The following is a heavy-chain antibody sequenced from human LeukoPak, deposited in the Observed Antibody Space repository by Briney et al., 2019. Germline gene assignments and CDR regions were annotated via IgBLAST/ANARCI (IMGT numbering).Heavy chain of an antibody. CDR1: GFTVSSNY. CDR3: AKDPMTSVTTTAY. V-gene: IGHV3-53*01. J-gene: IGHJ4*02. D-gene: IGHD4-17*01. Sequence: GGSLRLSCAASGFTVSSNYMSWVRQAPGKGLEWVSVIYSGGSTYYADSVKGRFTISRDNSKNTLYLQMNSLRAEDTAVCYCAKDPMTSVTTTAYWGQGTLVTVSS. CDR2: IYSGGST.